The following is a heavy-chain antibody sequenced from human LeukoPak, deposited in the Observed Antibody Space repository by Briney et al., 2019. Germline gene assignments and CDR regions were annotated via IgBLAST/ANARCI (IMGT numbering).Heavy chain of an antibody. D-gene: IGHD3-10*01. CDR2: IGDSGRST. Sequence: GGSLRLSCATSGFTFSRYAMTWVRQAPGTGLEWVSGIGDSGRSTYYADSVKGRFTISRDNSKNTLYLQMNSLRAEDTAVYYCAKERVTTAWYSFDSWGQGTLVTVSS. J-gene: IGHJ4*02. CDR1: GFTFSRYA. V-gene: IGHV3-23*01. CDR3: AKERVTTAWYSFDS.